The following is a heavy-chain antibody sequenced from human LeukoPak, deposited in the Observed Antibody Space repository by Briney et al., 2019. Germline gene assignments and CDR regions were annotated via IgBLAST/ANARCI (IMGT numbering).Heavy chain of an antibody. D-gene: IGHD2-15*01. CDR3: AKGNGVSCYSATDY. CDR1: GFTFSSYW. J-gene: IGHJ4*02. V-gene: IGHV3-23*01. CDR2: ISSSGDST. Sequence: VGSLRLSCAASGFTFSSYWMHWVRQAPGKGLEWVAGISSSGDSTYYADSMKGRFTISRDNSKNTLYLQMNSLRAEDTAVYYCAKGNGVSCYSATDYWGQGTLVTVSS.